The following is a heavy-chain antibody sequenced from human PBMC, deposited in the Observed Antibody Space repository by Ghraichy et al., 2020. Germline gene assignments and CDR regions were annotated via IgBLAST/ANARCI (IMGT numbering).Heavy chain of an antibody. CDR3: ASALTGTDGMDV. Sequence: SQTLSLTCTVSGGSISSYYWSWIRQPPGKGLEWIGYIYYSGSTNYNPSLKSRVTISVDTSKNQFSLKLSSVTAADTAVYYCASALTGTDGMDVWGQGTTVTVSS. J-gene: IGHJ6*02. V-gene: IGHV4-59*01. D-gene: IGHD1-20*01. CDR1: GGSISSYY. CDR2: IYYSGST.